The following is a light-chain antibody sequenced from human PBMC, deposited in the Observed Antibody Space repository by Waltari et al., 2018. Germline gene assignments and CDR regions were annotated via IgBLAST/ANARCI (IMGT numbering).Light chain of an antibody. CDR3: QSYDRSLSGWV. CDR1: SSSIGAGYD. V-gene: IGLV1-40*01. CDR2: LNT. J-gene: IGLJ3*02. Sequence: QSVLTQPPSVSGAPGQMISIFCTWSSSSIGAGYDVHWYQQFPGTAPKLLIYLNTNRPSGVPDRFSGSKSGASASLAIAGLQAEDEADYYCQSYDRSLSGWVFGGGTKVTVL.